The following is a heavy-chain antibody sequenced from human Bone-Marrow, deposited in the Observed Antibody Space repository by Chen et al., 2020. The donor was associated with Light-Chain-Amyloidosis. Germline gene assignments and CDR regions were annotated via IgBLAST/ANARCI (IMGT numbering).Heavy chain of an antibody. D-gene: IGHD5-12*01. CDR1: GYTFPNYW. J-gene: IGHJ4*02. CDR2: IYPDDSDA. Sequence: GYTFPNYWIGWVRQMPGKGLEWMGVIYPDDSDARYSPSFEGQVTISADKSITTAYLQWRSLKASDTARYYCARRRDGYNFDYWGQGTLVTVSS. CDR3: ARRRDGYNFDY. V-gene: IGHV5-51*01.